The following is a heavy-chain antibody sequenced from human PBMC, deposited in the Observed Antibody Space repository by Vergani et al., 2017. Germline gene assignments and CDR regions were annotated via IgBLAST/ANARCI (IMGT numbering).Heavy chain of an antibody. D-gene: IGHD3-22*01. Sequence: QVQLVQSGAEVKKPGASVKVSCKVSGYTLTELSMHWVRQAPGKGLEWMGGFDPEDGETIYAEKFQGRVTITADTSTDTAYMELSSLRSEDTAVYYCATGIPSGYLGYYFDYWGQGTLVTVSS. CDR1: GYTLTELS. CDR3: ATGIPSGYLGYYFDY. V-gene: IGHV1-24*01. J-gene: IGHJ4*02. CDR2: FDPEDGET.